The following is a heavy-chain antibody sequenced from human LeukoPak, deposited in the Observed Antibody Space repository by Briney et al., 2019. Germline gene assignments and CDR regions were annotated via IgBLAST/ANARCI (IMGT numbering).Heavy chain of an antibody. CDR1: GFTVSSNY. CDR2: IYSGGST. D-gene: IGHD3-10*01. J-gene: IGHJ6*02. CDR3: ARGGGSLWSYGMDV. V-gene: IGHV3-53*01. Sequence: PGGSLRLSCAASGFTVSSNYMSWVRQAPGKGLEWVSIIYSGGSTYYADSVKGRFTISRDNSKNTLYLQMNSLRAEDTAVYYCARGGGSLWSYGMDVWGQGTTVTVSS.